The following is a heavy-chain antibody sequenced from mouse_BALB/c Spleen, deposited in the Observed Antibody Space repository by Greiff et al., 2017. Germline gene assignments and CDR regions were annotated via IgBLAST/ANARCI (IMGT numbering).Heavy chain of an antibody. J-gene: IGHJ2*01. D-gene: IGHD1-1*01. CDR1: GYTFTSYW. CDR3: TRGGTTDYFDY. Sequence: QVQLQQPGAELVRPGASVKLSCKASGYTFTSYWINWVKQRPGQGLEWIGNIYPSDSYTNYNQKFKDKATLTVDKSSSTAYMQLSSPTSEDSAVYYCTRGGTTDYFDYWGQGTTLTVS. CDR2: IYPSDSYT. V-gene: IGHV1-69*02.